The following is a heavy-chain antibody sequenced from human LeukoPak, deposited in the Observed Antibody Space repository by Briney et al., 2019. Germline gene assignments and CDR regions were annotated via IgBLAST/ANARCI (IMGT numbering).Heavy chain of an antibody. CDR1: GGSFSRYA. Sequence: SVKVSCKASGGSFSRYAISWVRQAPGQGLEWMGGIIPMFGTANYAQKFQGRVTITADESTRTAYMELRTLRSEDTAIYYCARGSGETGGYYYVYWGRGTPVTVSS. CDR2: IIPMFGTA. D-gene: IGHD3-22*01. V-gene: IGHV1-69*13. J-gene: IGHJ4*02. CDR3: ARGSGETGGYYYVY.